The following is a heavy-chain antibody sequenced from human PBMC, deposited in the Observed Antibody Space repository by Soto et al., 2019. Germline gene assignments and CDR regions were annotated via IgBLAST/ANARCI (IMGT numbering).Heavy chain of an antibody. CDR3: ARDAPLYDILTCYYPFAY. D-gene: IGHD3-9*01. CDR2: ISSSSSYI. J-gene: IGHJ4*02. CDR1: GFTFNSYS. Sequence: GSLRLSCAASGFTFNSYSMNWVRQAPGKGLEWVSSISSSSSYIYYADSVKGRFTISRDNAKNSLYLQMNSLRAEDTAVYYCARDAPLYDILTCYYPFAYRGQGTLVTVSS. V-gene: IGHV3-21*01.